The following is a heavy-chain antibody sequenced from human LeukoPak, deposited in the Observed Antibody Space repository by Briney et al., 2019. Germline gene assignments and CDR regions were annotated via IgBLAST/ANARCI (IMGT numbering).Heavy chain of an antibody. Sequence: PGGSLRLSCAASGLAFNSYGMSWVRQAPGKGLEWVSAISDSAVNTYYAASVKGRFTISRDDSKSTVYLQMNSLRAEDTAIYYCARGYCSGGSCTKFDYWGQGTLVTVSS. CDR1: GLAFNSYG. CDR3: ARGYCSGGSCTKFDY. D-gene: IGHD2-15*01. CDR2: ISDSAVNT. V-gene: IGHV3-23*01. J-gene: IGHJ4*02.